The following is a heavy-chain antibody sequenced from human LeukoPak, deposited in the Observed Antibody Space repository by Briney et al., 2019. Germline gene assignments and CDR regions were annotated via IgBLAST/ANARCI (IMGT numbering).Heavy chain of an antibody. CDR1: GGSFSGYY. Sequence: SSETLSLTCAVYGGSFSGYYWSWIRQPPGKGLEWIGEINHSGSTNYNSSLKSRVTISVDTSKNQFSLKLSSVTAADTAVYYCARILDTGRFDPWGQGTLVTVSS. J-gene: IGHJ5*02. CDR2: INHSGST. CDR3: ARILDTGRFDP. V-gene: IGHV4-34*01. D-gene: IGHD5-18*01.